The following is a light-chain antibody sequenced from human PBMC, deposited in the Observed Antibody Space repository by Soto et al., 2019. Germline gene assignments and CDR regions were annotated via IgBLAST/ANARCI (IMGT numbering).Light chain of an antibody. V-gene: IGKV3-11*01. J-gene: IGKJ5*01. Sequence: ETVLTQSPAAMSLSPGERATLSCRASQSVSKYLGWYQQKPGQAPRLLIYDASNRAAGIPARFSGSGSGTDFTLTISNLEPEDFAVYYCQQRGNWPITFGQGTRLETK. CDR1: QSVSKY. CDR2: DAS. CDR3: QQRGNWPIT.